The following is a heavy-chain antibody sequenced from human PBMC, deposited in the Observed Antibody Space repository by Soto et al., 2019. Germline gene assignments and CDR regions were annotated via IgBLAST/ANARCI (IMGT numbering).Heavy chain of an antibody. CDR3: AKSQEIGTHFFDS. Sequence: GGSLRLSCEASGFTFSGFDMHWVRQPTGKGLEWVSSIGTAGDTYYAVSVKGRFTISRDNAKNSLSLQMNILRAGDMAVYFCAKSQEIGTHFFDSWGQGTQVTVSS. V-gene: IGHV3-13*01. CDR2: IGTAGDT. J-gene: IGHJ4*02. CDR1: GFTFSGFD. D-gene: IGHD6-13*01.